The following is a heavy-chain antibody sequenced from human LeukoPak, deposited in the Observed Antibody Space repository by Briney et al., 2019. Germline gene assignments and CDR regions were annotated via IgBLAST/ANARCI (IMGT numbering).Heavy chain of an antibody. CDR1: GFTFRSHA. Sequence: GGSLRLSCAASGFTFRSHAMSWVRQAPGTGPEWISGISTSGDNAYYADSVKGRFTISRDNAKNTLYLQMNSLRDEDTAVYYCARGASPYYDSSGYYYWLPYPSMDVWGQGTTVTVSS. D-gene: IGHD3-22*01. V-gene: IGHV3-23*01. J-gene: IGHJ6*02. CDR3: ARGASPYYDSSGYYYWLPYPSMDV. CDR2: ISTSGDNA.